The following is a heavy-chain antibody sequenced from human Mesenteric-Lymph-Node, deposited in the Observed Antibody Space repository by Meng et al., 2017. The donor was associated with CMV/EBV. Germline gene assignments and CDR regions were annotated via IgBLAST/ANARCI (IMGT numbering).Heavy chain of an antibody. CDR2: INPDGRST. V-gene: IGHV3-74*01. CDR3: ARGAYYDFWSGYQNQADAFDI. D-gene: IGHD3-3*01. CDR1: GFTFSRYW. Sequence: GESLKISCAASGFTFSRYWMHWVRQAPGKGLMWVSRINPDGRSTDYADSVKGRFTISRDNAKNTLYLQMNSLRAEDTALYYCARGAYYDFWSGYQNQADAFDIWGQGTTVTVSS. J-gene: IGHJ3*02.